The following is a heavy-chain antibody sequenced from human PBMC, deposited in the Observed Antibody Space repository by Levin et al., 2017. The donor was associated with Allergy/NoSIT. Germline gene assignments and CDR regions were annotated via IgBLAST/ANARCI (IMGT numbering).Heavy chain of an antibody. J-gene: IGHJ4*02. CDR2: ISAYNGNT. Sequence: GESLKISCKASGYTFTSYGISWVRQAPGQGLEWMGWISAYNGNTNYAQKLQGRVTMTTDTSTSTAYMELRSLRSDDTAVYYCARSEDSGRRIQLWLLPPYSSSWEQPFYLDYWGQGTLVTVSS. CDR3: ARSEDSGRRIQLWLLPPYSSSWEQPFYLDY. V-gene: IGHV1-18*01. D-gene: IGHD5-18*01. CDR1: GYTFTSYG.